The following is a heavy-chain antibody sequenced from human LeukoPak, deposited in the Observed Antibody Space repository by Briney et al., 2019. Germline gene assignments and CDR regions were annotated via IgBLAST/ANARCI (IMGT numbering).Heavy chain of an antibody. CDR3: ARAPPYSGYERFDY. J-gene: IGHJ4*02. D-gene: IGHD5-12*01. Sequence: SETLSLTCAVSGYSVSSGYYWGWIRQPPGKGLEWIGSIYHSGSTYYNPSLKSRVTISVDTSKNQFSLKLSSVTAADTAVYYCARAPPYSGYERFDYWGQGTLVTVSS. CDR1: GYSVSSGYY. V-gene: IGHV4-38-2*01. CDR2: IYHSGST.